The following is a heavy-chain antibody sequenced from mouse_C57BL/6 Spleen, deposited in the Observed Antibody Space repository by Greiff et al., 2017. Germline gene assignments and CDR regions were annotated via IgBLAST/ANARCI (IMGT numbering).Heavy chain of an antibody. Sequence: QVQLQQPGAELVKPGASVKLSCKASGYTFTSYWMQWVKQRPGQGLKWIGEIDPSDSYTNYNQKFKGKATLTVDTSSSTAYMQLSSLTSEDSAVYYCARGGSYDPWFAYWGQGTLVTVSA. V-gene: IGHV1-50*01. CDR1: GYTFTSYW. J-gene: IGHJ3*01. CDR3: ARGGSYDPWFAY. CDR2: IDPSDSYT. D-gene: IGHD2-3*01.